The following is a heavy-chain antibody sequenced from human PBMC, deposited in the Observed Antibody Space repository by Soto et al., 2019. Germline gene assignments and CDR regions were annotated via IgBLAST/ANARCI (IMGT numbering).Heavy chain of an antibody. V-gene: IGHV3-23*01. CDR3: ARGRYFDILTGFFDY. D-gene: IGHD3-9*01. Sequence: GGPLRLSCAASGITFSSYAMSWVRQAPGKGLEWVAGISGSGGSTYFANSVKGRFTISRDNSKNTLYLQLNSLRAEDTAVYYCARGRYFDILTGFFDYWGQGTMVTVSS. J-gene: IGHJ4*02. CDR2: ISGSGGST. CDR1: GITFSSYA.